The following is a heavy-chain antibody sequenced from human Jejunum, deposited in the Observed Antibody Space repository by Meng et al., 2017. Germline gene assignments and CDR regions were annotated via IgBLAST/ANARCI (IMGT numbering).Heavy chain of an antibody. CDR3: AREWSGSFRHFDY. CDR1: GGSSSSSDW. J-gene: IGHJ4*02. V-gene: IGHV4-4*02. Sequence: VQLRAPGPGLLKPSGTLSLPCGVSGGSSSSSDWWSWVRQPPGKGLEWIGEIHHSGSTNYNQSLKSRVTISVDKSKNQFSLKLSSVTAADTAVYYCAREWSGSFRHFDYWGQGTLVTVSS. D-gene: IGHD3-16*02. CDR2: IHHSGST.